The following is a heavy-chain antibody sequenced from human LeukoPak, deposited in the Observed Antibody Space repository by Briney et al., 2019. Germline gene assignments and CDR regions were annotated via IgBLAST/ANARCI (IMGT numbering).Heavy chain of an antibody. D-gene: IGHD1-26*01. V-gene: IGHV4-39*01. CDR1: DYY. CDR3: ARHYRP. Sequence: SETLSLTCTVSDYYWGWIRQPPGKGLEWIGSIYDSGSTYYNPSLKSRVTISVDTSKNQFSLKLNSVTAADTAVYYCARHYRPWGQGTLVTVSS. J-gene: IGHJ5*02. CDR2: IYDSGST.